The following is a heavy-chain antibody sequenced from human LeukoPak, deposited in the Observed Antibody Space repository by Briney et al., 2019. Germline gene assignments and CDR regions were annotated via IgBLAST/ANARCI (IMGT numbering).Heavy chain of an antibody. CDR3: AGMVATQVPFDY. CDR1: GGSFSGYY. D-gene: IGHD5-12*01. CDR2: INHSGST. V-gene: IGHV4-34*01. Sequence: EPSETLSLTCAVYGGSFSGYYWSWIRQPPGKGLEWIGEINHSGSTNYNPSLKSRVTISVDTSKNQFSLKLSSVTAADTAVYYCAGMVATQVPFDYWGQGTLVTVSS. J-gene: IGHJ4*02.